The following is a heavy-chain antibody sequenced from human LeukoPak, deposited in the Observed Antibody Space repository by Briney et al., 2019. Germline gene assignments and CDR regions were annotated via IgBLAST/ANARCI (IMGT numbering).Heavy chain of an antibody. J-gene: IGHJ4*02. D-gene: IGHD3-10*01. Sequence: GRSLRLSCAASGFTFSGYGMHWVRQAPGKGLEWAAVISYDGNAKYYADSVKGRFTISRDNAKNTLYLQMDSLIVEDTAVYYCAKQTTMVRGVIDYWGQGSLVTVSS. CDR1: GFTFSGYG. V-gene: IGHV3-30*18. CDR3: AKQTTMVRGVIDY. CDR2: ISYDGNAK.